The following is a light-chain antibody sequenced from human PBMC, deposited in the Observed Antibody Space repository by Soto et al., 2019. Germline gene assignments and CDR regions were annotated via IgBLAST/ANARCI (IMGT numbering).Light chain of an antibody. CDR3: QQSYRSPRT. CDR1: QRINIY. V-gene: IGKV1-39*01. Sequence: DIQMTQSPSSLSASVGDRLTITCRASQRINIYLNRYQQKPGKAPKVLIYAVSSLQRGVSSRFSGRGSGTDFSLTISSLQSEDFATYNCQQSYRSPRTFGQGTKVEAK. J-gene: IGKJ1*01. CDR2: AVS.